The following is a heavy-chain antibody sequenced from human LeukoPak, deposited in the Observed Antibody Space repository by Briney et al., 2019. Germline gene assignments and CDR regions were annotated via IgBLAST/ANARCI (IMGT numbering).Heavy chain of an antibody. V-gene: IGHV1-46*01. J-gene: IGHJ4*02. Sequence: ASVKVSCKASGYTLTSYYMRWVRQAPGQRLEWMGIINPSGGITTYAQKIQDRVTVTMDTSTSTVYMELSSLRSEDTAIYYCARGDRLPGYSAPVGDYWGQGTLVTVSS. CDR3: ARGDRLPGYSAPVGDY. CDR2: INPSGGIT. CDR1: GYTLTSYY. D-gene: IGHD3-9*01.